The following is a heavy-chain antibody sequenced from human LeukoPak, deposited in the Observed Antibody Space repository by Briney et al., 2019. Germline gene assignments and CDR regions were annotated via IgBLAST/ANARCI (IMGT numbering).Heavy chain of an antibody. Sequence: GGSLRLSCAASGFTFSSYSMNWVRQAPGKGLEWVSSISSSSSYIYYADSVKGRFTISRDNAKNPLYLQMNSLRAEDTAVYYCARDEGSRDYGGNPNAFDIWGQGTMVTVSS. J-gene: IGHJ3*02. CDR2: ISSSSSYI. V-gene: IGHV3-21*01. D-gene: IGHD4-23*01. CDR3: ARDEGSRDYGGNPNAFDI. CDR1: GFTFSSYS.